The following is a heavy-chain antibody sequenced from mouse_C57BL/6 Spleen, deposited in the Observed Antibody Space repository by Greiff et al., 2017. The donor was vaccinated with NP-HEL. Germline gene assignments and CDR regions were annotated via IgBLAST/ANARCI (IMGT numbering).Heavy chain of an antibody. V-gene: IGHV1-76*01. Sequence: VQLQQSGAELVRPGASVKLSCKASGYTFTDYYINWVKQRPGQGLEWIARIYPGSGNTYYNEKFKGKATLTAEKSSSTAYMQLSSLTSEDSAVYFCARSIYDGSSYYAMDYWGQGTSVTVSS. CDR1: GYTFTDYY. J-gene: IGHJ4*01. D-gene: IGHD1-1*01. CDR3: ARSIYDGSSYYAMDY. CDR2: IYPGSGNT.